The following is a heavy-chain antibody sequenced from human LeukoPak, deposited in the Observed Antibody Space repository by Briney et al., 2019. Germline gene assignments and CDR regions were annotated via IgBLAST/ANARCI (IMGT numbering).Heavy chain of an antibody. CDR2: ISSSSSTI. J-gene: IGHJ4*02. CDR3: ARVVHDYGGKPPGY. D-gene: IGHD4-23*01. Sequence: GGSLRLSCAASGFTFSSYSMNWVRQAPGKGLEWVSYISSSSSTIYYADSVKGRFTISRDNAKNSLYLQMNSLRAEDTAVYYCARVVHDYGGKPPGYWGQGTLVTVSS. CDR1: GFTFSSYS. V-gene: IGHV3-48*01.